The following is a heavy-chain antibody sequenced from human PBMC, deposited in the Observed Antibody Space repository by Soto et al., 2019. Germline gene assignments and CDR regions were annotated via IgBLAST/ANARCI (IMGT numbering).Heavy chain of an antibody. V-gene: IGHV3-30*18. D-gene: IGHD3-10*01. J-gene: IGHJ6*02. CDR3: ANELWFGELGTAEYYYYYGMDV. CDR2: ISFDGSNT. CDR1: GFTFSSYG. Sequence: GGSLRLSCAASGFTFSSYGMHWVRQAPAKGLEWVSVISFDGSNTYYADSVKGRFTISGDNSKNTLYLQMNSLRAEDTAVYYCANELWFGELGTAEYYYYYGMDVWGQGTRVTVSS.